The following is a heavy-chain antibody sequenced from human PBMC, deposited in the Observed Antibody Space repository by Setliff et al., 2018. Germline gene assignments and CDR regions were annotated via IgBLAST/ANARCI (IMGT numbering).Heavy chain of an antibody. V-gene: IGHV1-3*01. CDR2: INAGNGYT. Sequence: GASVKVSCKASGYPFTSNSMHWVRQAPGQRLEWMGWINAGNGYTKYSQKFQGRVTMTTDASTNTAYMELRSLRSDDTAVYYCARDLDYQYYMDVWGKGTTVTVSS. CDR1: GYPFTSNS. CDR3: ARDLDYQYYMDV. J-gene: IGHJ6*03.